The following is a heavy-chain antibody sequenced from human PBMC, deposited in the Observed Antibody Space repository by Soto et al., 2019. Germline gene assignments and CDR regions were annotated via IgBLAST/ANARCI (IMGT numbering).Heavy chain of an antibody. CDR1: GGSFSGYY. D-gene: IGHD3-22*01. Sequence: SETLSLTCAVYGGSFSGYYWSWIRQPPGKGLEWIGEINHSGSTNYNPSLKSRVTISVDTSKNQFSLKLSSVTAADTAVYYCARDGGLLREGDYGMDVWGQGTTVTVSS. CDR3: ARDGGLLREGDYGMDV. J-gene: IGHJ6*02. CDR2: INHSGST. V-gene: IGHV4-34*01.